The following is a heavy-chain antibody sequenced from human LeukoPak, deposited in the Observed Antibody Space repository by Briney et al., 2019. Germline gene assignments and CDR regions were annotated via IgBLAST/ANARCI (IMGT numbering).Heavy chain of an antibody. V-gene: IGHV4-38-2*01. D-gene: IGHD3-16*01. CDR1: GYSISSGYY. CDR2: IHHSGIT. CDR3: ASDVALNWYFF. J-gene: IGHJ5*01. Sequence: PSETLSLTCAVSGYSISSGYYWAWIRQSPGKGLEWIGSIHHSGITYYNPSLKSRLTISIDTSKNQFALKLSSVTAADTAVYYCASDVALNWYFFWGQGTLVTVSS.